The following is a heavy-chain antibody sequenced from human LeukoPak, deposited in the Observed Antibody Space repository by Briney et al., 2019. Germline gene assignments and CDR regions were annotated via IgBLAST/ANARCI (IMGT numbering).Heavy chain of an antibody. J-gene: IGHJ4*02. CDR2: IIPILGIA. V-gene: IGHV1-69*04. CDR1: GGTFSSYA. D-gene: IGHD2-2*02. CDR3: AACSTSCYTTYRHDY. Sequence: SVKVSCKASGGTFSSYAISWVRQAPGQGLEWMGRIIPILGIANYAQKFQRRVTITADKSTSTAYMELSSLRSEDTAVYYCAACSTSCYTTYRHDYWGQGTLVTVSS.